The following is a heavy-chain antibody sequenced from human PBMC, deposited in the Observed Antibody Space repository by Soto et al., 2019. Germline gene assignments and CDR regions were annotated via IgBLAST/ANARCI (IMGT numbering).Heavy chain of an antibody. V-gene: IGHV3-74*01. CDR3: ARGIRNYYGVDV. Sequence: GGSLRLSCAASGFTFSTYWMHWVRQAPGTGLEWVSRIKGDGSSASYADSAEGRFTISRDNAKNTVYLQMNSLGAEDTAVYWCARGIRNYYGVDVWGQGTTVTVSS. CDR1: GFTFSTYW. CDR2: IKGDGSSA. J-gene: IGHJ6*02.